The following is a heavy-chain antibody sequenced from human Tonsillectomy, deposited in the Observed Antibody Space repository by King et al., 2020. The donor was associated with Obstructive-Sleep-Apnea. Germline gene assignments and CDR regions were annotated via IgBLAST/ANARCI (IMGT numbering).Heavy chain of an antibody. V-gene: IGHV3-48*04. J-gene: IGHJ4*02. D-gene: IGHD3-10*01. CDR3: AREIELWFGDY. CDR1: GFTFSSYS. Sequence: VQLVESGGGLVQPGGSLRLSCVASGFTFSSYSMNWVRQAPGKGLEWVSYISSSGSTVYYADSVKGRFTISRDNARNSLYLQINSLRAEDAAVYYCAREIELWFGDYWGQGTLVTVSS. CDR2: ISSSGSTV.